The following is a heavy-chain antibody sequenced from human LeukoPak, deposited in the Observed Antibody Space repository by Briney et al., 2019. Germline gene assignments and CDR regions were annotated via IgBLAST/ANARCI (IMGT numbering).Heavy chain of an antibody. CDR3: AHGAMYQLDY. J-gene: IGHJ4*02. Sequence: PGGSLRLSCAASGFFFSSHGMSWVRQAPGKGLEWVSGIIGGAGSTYYADSVKGRFTISGDNSKNTLFLQMNSLRAEDTAVYYCAHGAMYQLDYWGQGTLVTVSS. V-gene: IGHV3-23*01. D-gene: IGHD2-2*01. CDR1: GFFFSSHG. CDR2: IIGGAGST.